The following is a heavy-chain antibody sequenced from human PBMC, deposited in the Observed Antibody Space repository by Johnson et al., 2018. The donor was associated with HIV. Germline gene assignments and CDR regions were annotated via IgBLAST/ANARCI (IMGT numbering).Heavy chain of an antibody. CDR2: INWNGGSA. Sequence: EVQLVESGGGLVQPGGSLRLSCAASGFTFSSYAMSWVRQAPGKGLEWVSSINWNGGSAGYADSVKGRFIISRDNAKNSLYLQMNSLRAEDTALYYCARVAVRSFDIWGQGTMVTVSS. V-gene: IGHV3-20*04. J-gene: IGHJ3*02. D-gene: IGHD3-10*01. CDR1: GFTFSSYA. CDR3: ARVAVRSFDI.